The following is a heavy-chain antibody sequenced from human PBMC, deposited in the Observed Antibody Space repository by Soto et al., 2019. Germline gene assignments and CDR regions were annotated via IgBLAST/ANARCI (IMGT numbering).Heavy chain of an antibody. D-gene: IGHD3-9*01. CDR2: IYYSGST. J-gene: IGHJ4*02. CDR3: ARVVSTNFDLLLRKGQYYFDY. CDR1: GGSISSYY. Sequence: PSETLSLTCTVSGGSISSYYWSWIRQPPGKGLEWIGYIYYSGSTNYNPSLKSRVTISVDTSKNQFSLKLSTVTAADTAVYYCARVVSTNFDLLLRKGQYYFDYWGQGTLVTVSS. V-gene: IGHV4-59*01.